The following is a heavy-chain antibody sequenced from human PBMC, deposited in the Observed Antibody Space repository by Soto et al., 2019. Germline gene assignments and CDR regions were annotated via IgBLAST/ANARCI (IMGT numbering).Heavy chain of an antibody. V-gene: IGHV4-34*01. CDR3: ARARRGSGSYYGSQGYFDY. Sequence: QVQLQQWGAGLLKPSETLSLTYAVYGGSFSGYYWSWIRQPPGKGLEWIGEINHSGSTNYNPSLKSRVTISVDTSKNQFSLKLSSVTAADTAVYYCARARRGSGSYYGSQGYFDYWGQGTLVTVSS. J-gene: IGHJ4*02. CDR2: INHSGST. D-gene: IGHD3-10*01. CDR1: GGSFSGYY.